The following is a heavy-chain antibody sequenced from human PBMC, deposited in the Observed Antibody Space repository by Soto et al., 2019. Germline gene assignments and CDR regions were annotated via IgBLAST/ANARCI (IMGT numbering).Heavy chain of an antibody. Sequence: GESLKISCKGPGYSFTKYWIGWVRQMPGKGLEWMAIIYPDDSYTNYSPSFQGQVTISADKSISTAYLQWSSLKASDTAMYYCAKTAAGGKNYYGMDVWGQGTTVTVSS. J-gene: IGHJ6*02. V-gene: IGHV5-51*01. D-gene: IGHD6-13*01. CDR3: AKTAAGGKNYYGMDV. CDR1: GYSFTKYW. CDR2: IYPDDSYT.